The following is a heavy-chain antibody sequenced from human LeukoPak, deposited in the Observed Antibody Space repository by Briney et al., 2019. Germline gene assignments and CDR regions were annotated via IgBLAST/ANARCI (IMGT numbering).Heavy chain of an antibody. CDR3: AKDRAGGWYHWYFDL. Sequence: GGSLRLSCAASGFTLSSYWMNWVRQAPGKGLEWVAVISYDGSNKYYADSVKGRFTISRDNSKNTLYLQMNSLRAEDTAVYYCAKDRAGGWYHWYFDLWGRGTLVTVSS. D-gene: IGHD6-19*01. CDR2: ISYDGSNK. J-gene: IGHJ2*01. V-gene: IGHV3-30*18. CDR1: GFTLSSYW.